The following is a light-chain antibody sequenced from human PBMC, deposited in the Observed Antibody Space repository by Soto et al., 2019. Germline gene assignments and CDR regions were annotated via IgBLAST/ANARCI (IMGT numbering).Light chain of an antibody. CDR3: QQYASLPLT. CDR2: GAS. J-gene: IGKJ4*01. V-gene: IGKV3-20*01. CDR1: QSVHNNF. Sequence: EIVLTQSPGTLSLSPGEGATLACRASQSVHNNFLAWYQQKPGQAPRLLIYGASSRATGIPDRFSGSGSGTDFTLTISRLEPEDFAVFYCQQYASLPLTFGGGSKVQIK.